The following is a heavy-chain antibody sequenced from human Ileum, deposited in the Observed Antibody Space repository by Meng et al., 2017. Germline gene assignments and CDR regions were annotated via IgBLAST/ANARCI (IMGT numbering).Heavy chain of an antibody. CDR1: VTW. CDR3: ATSNDRDVYYLGY. J-gene: IGHJ4*02. Sequence: QVQLQEVGPGLGRPSGTPSPPCAVSVTWWSWVRQPPGKGLEWIGEIFQSGRTNYNPSLKSRVTISIDKSKSQISLQLSAVTAADTAVYSCATSNDRDVYYLGYWGQGTLVTVSS. D-gene: IGHD3-22*01. CDR2: IFQSGRT. V-gene: IGHV4-4*02.